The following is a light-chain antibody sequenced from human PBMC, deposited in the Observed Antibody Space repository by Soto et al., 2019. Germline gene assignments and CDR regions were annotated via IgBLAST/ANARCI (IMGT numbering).Light chain of an antibody. CDR2: DAS. Sequence: DIQMTQSPSSLSASVGDRVTITCQASQAISNYLNWYQQKPGKAPKLLIYDASNLETGVPSRFSGSGSGTDFTFTISSLQHEYIATYYCQQYANLPPYTCGQGTKLEIK. J-gene: IGKJ2*01. CDR1: QAISNY. CDR3: QQYANLPPYT. V-gene: IGKV1-33*01.